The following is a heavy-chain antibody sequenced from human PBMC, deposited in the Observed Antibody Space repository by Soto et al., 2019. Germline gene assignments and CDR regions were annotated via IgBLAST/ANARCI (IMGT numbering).Heavy chain of an antibody. J-gene: IGHJ4*02. CDR2: IYYSGST. CDR3: ARGGVSYYDSSGYYDY. CDR1: GGAISSSSYY. Sequence: SETLSLTGTVSGGAISSSSYYWGWIRQPPGKGLEWIGSIYYSGSTYYNLSLKSRVTISVDTSKNQFSLKLSSVTAAGTAVYYCARGGVSYYDSSGYYDYWGQGTLVTVSS. V-gene: IGHV4-39*01. D-gene: IGHD3-22*01.